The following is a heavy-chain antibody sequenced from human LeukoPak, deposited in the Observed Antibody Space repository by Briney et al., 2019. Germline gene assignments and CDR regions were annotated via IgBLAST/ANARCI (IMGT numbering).Heavy chain of an antibody. CDR3: ARAKGVDTAMVGVPWFDP. V-gene: IGHV4-34*01. CDR2: INHSGST. Sequence: SETLSLTCAVYGGSFSGYYWSWIRQPPGKGLEWIGEINHSGSTNYNPSLKSRVTISVDTSKNQFSLKLSSVTAADTAVYYCARAKGVDTAMVGVPWFDPWGQGTLVTVSS. D-gene: IGHD5-18*01. J-gene: IGHJ5*02. CDR1: GGSFSGYY.